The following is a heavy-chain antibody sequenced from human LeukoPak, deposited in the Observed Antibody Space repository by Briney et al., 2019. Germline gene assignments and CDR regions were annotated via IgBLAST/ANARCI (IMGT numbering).Heavy chain of an antibody. D-gene: IGHD6-19*01. CDR2: INSDGSST. CDR3: ARDRAIAVAGIHY. Sequence: QPGGSLRLSCAASGFTFSSYWMHWVRQAPGEGLVWVSRINSDGSSTSYADSVKGRFTISRDNAKNTLYLQMNSLRAEDTAVYYCARDRAIAVAGIHYWGQGTLVTVSS. V-gene: IGHV3-74*01. CDR1: GFTFSSYW. J-gene: IGHJ4*02.